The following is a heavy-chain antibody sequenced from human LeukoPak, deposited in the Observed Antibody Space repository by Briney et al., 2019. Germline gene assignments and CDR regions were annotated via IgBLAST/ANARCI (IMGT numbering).Heavy chain of an antibody. CDR2: IYYSGST. J-gene: IGHJ4*02. V-gene: IGHV4-30-4*08. CDR1: SGSISSGHYY. Sequence: PSQTLSLTCTVSSGSISSGHYYWSWLRQPPGRGLEWNGYIYYSGSTYYNPSLKSRVTISVDTSKNQFSLKLSSVTAADTAVYYCARDGGYCSGGSCTASLLNYWGQGTLVTVSS. CDR3: ARDGGYCSGGSCTASLLNY. D-gene: IGHD2-15*01.